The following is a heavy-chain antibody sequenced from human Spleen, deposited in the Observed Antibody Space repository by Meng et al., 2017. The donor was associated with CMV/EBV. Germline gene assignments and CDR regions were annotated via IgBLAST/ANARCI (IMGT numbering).Heavy chain of an antibody. V-gene: IGHV1-2*02. Sequence: ASVKVSCKASGYTFTGYYMHWVRQAPGQGLEWMGWINPNSGGTKYAQKFQGRVTMTRNTSTSTVYMGLSSLRSEDTAVYYCARPATQGIIYYYYGMDVWGQGTTVTVSS. CDR1: GYTFTGYY. J-gene: IGHJ6*02. CDR3: ARPATQGIIYYYYGMDV. CDR2: INPNSGGT. D-gene: IGHD2-15*01.